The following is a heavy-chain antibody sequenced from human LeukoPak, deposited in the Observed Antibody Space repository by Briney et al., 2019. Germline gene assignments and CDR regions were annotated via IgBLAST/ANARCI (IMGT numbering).Heavy chain of an antibody. D-gene: IGHD2-15*01. CDR2: ISSSSSYI. V-gene: IGHV3-21*01. J-gene: IGHJ4*02. Sequence: GGSLRLPCAASGFTFSSYSMNWVRQAPGKGLEWVSSISSSSSYIYYADSVKGRFTISRDNAKKSLYLQMNSLRAEDTAVYYCASSYCSGGSCYEYYLDYWGQGTLVTVSS. CDR1: GFTFSSYS. CDR3: ASSYCSGGSCYEYYLDY.